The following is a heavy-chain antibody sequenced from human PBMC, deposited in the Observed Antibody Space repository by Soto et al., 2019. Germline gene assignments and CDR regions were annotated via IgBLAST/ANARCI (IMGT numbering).Heavy chain of an antibody. CDR3: AKDISGIAAAGGWFDP. CDR1: GFTFDDDA. CDR2: ISWNSGSI. Sequence: EVQLVESGGGLVQPGRSLRLSCAASGFTFDDDAMHWVRQAPGKGLEWVSGISWNSGSIGYADSVKGRFTISRDNAKNSLYLQMNSLRAEVTALYYCAKDISGIAAAGGWFDPWGQGTLVTVSS. V-gene: IGHV3-9*01. J-gene: IGHJ5*02. D-gene: IGHD6-13*01.